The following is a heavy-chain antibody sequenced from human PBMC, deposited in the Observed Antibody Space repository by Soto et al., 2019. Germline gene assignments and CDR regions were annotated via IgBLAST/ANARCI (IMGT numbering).Heavy chain of an antibody. Sequence: EVQLLESGGGLVQPGGSLRLSCAASGFNFNIYAMTWVRQAPGKGLEWVSTISPGGDSTYFADSVKGRVTSSRDNSKNPLSLQMNSLRAEDTATYFCAKALGNPYYYYYMDVWGTGTTVTVSS. CDR2: ISPGGDST. D-gene: IGHD1-1*01. V-gene: IGHV3-23*01. J-gene: IGHJ6*03. CDR1: GFNFNIYA. CDR3: AKALGNPYYYYYMDV.